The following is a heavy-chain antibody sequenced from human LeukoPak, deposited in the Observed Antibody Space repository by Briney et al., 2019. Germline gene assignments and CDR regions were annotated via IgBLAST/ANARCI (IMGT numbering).Heavy chain of an antibody. V-gene: IGHV1-46*01. J-gene: IGHJ4*02. D-gene: IGHD6-19*01. CDR2: INPSGGST. Sequence: ASVKVSCKASGYTFTSYYMHWVRQAPGQGLEWMGIINPSGGSTSYAQKFQGRVTITADESTSTAYMELSSLRSEDTAVYYCARRAVAGARIFDYWGQGTLVAVSS. CDR1: GYTFTSYY. CDR3: ARRAVAGARIFDY.